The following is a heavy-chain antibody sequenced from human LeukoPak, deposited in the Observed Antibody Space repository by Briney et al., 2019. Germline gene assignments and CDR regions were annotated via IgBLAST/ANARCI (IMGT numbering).Heavy chain of an antibody. CDR1: GGSFSGYY. Sequence: SETLSLACAVYGGSFSGYYWSWIRQPPGKGLEWIGEINHSGSTNYNPSLTSRVTISVDTSKNQFSLTLSSVTAADTAVYYCARHAVYYYGSARSWFDPWGQGTLVTVSS. CDR2: INHSGST. CDR3: ARHAVYYYGSARSWFDP. J-gene: IGHJ5*02. D-gene: IGHD3-10*01. V-gene: IGHV4-34*01.